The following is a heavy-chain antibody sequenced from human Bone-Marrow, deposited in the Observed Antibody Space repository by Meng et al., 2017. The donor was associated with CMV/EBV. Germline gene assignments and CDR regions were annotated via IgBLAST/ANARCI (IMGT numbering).Heavy chain of an antibody. CDR2: ISADNGKT. Sequence: QVQLVQSGAEVKKPGASVXVSCKAXGYTLTDYGISWVRQAPGQGLEWMGWISADNGKTKFAQKIKGRVNMATDTSTTTAYMELRSLRSDDTAVYYCARVYYDTSGYYLGYYLDHWGQGTLGTVAS. CDR3: ARVYYDTSGYYLGYYLDH. CDR1: GYTLTDYG. V-gene: IGHV1-18*04. J-gene: IGHJ4*02. D-gene: IGHD3-22*01.